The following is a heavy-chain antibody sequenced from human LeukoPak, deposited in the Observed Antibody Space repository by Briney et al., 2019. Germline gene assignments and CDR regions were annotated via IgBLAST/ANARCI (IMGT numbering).Heavy chain of an antibody. CDR1: GFTFSSYA. CDR2: ISGSGGST. J-gene: IGHJ4*02. CDR3: AKDLESELTGDY. Sequence: GVSLRLSCAASGFTFSSYAMSWVRQAPGKGLEWVSAISGSGGSTYYADSVKGRFTISRDNSKNTLYLQMNSLRAEDTAVYYCAKDLESELTGDYRGQGTLVTVSS. D-gene: IGHD7-27*01. V-gene: IGHV3-23*01.